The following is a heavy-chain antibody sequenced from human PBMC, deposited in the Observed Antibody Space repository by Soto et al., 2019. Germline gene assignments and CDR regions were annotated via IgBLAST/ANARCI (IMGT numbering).Heavy chain of an antibody. CDR3: AKNYFFDS. CDR2: ISRGDDGP. J-gene: IGHJ4*02. Sequence: EVQLLESGGGLVQPGGSLRLSCAASGFTFNSYAMSWVRQAPGKGLEWVSSISRGDDGPYYADSVKGRFTISRDNSQNTLFLLMNSLRADDTALYYCAKNYFFDSWGQGAPVTVSS. CDR1: GFTFNSYA. V-gene: IGHV3-23*01.